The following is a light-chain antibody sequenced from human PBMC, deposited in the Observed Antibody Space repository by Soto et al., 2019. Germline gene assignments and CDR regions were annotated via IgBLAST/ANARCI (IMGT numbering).Light chain of an antibody. CDR2: DAS. Sequence: DIQLTQSPSTLSASVGDRVTITCRASQNIGTWLAWYQHRPGEDPKLLIHDASTLESGVPSRFSGGGSATEFSLTINSLESGDSGTYHCQQYATYSPSTFGQGTTVEIK. V-gene: IGKV1-5*01. J-gene: IGKJ1*01. CDR1: QNIGTW. CDR3: QQYATYSPST.